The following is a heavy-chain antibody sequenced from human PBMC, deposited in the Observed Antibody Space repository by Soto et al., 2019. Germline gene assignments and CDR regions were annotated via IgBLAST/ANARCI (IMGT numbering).Heavy chain of an antibody. CDR2: IWYDGSNK. CDR3: ARDLDFGVVIIEMDYYYGMDV. D-gene: IGHD3-3*01. Sequence: GSLRLSCAASGFTFSSYGMHWVRQAPGKGLEWVAVIWYDGSNKYYADSVKGRFTISRDNSKNTLYLQMNSLRAEDTAVYYCARDLDFGVVIIEMDYYYGMDVWGQGTTVTVSS. CDR1: GFTFSSYG. J-gene: IGHJ6*02. V-gene: IGHV3-33*01.